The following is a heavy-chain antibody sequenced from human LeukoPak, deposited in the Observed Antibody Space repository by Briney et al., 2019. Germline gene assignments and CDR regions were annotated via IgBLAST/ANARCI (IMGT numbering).Heavy chain of an antibody. J-gene: IGHJ4*02. CDR1: GYTFTSYD. V-gene: IGHV1-8*01. CDR2: MNPNSGNT. Sequence: ASVKVSCKASGYTFTSYDINWVRQATGQGLEWMGWMNPNSGNTGYAQKFQGRVTMTRNTSISTAYMELSSLRSEDTGVYYCARGPFQYSYGTGGDYWGQGTLVTVSS. CDR3: ARGPFQYSYGTGGDY. D-gene: IGHD5-18*01.